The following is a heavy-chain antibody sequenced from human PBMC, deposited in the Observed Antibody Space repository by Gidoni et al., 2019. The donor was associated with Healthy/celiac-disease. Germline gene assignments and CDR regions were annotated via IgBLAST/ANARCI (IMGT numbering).Heavy chain of an antibody. J-gene: IGHJ6*02. CDR2: IYYSGST. D-gene: IGHD6-6*01. V-gene: IGHV4-59*01. CDR3: ARSGEQLVRLDYYYYGMDV. CDR1: GGSISSYY. Sequence: QVQLQESGPGLVKPSETLSLTCTVSGGSISSYYWSWIRQPPGKGLEWIGYIYYSGSTNYNPALKSRVTISVDTSKNQFSLKLSSVTAADTAVYYCARSGEQLVRLDYYYYGMDVWGQGTTVTVSS.